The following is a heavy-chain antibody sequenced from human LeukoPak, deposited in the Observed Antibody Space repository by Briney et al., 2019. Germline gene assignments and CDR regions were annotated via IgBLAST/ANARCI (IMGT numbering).Heavy chain of an antibody. Sequence: GASVKVSCTASGYTFTGYYMHWGRQAPGQGLGWMGWIKPNSGGTNYAQKFQGRVTMTRDTSISTAYMELSRLRSDDTAVYYCARDRITMVRGVITALGWFDPWGQGTLVTVSS. J-gene: IGHJ5*02. V-gene: IGHV1-2*02. CDR2: IKPNSGGT. CDR3: ARDRITMVRGVITALGWFDP. D-gene: IGHD3-10*01. CDR1: GYTFTGYY.